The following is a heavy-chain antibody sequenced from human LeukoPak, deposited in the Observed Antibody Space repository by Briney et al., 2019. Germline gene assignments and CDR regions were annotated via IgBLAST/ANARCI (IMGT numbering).Heavy chain of an antibody. CDR1: GFTFSVAA. J-gene: IGHJ3*01. D-gene: IGHD5-24*01. CDR2: IGASGEST. CDR3: AKDIQLST. V-gene: IGHV3-23*01. Sequence: GGSLRLSCAASGFTFSVAALNWVRQAPGKGLEWVSLIGASGESTYYADSVKGRFTISRDNSKNTLSLQMNILRVEDTAMYFCAKDIQLSTWGLGTMVTVSS.